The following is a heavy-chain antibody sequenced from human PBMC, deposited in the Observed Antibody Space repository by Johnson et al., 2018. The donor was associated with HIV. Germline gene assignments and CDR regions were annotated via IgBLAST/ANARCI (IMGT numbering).Heavy chain of an antibody. CDR1: GFTFSTYG. CDR3: ARACRDGYTCDAFDI. J-gene: IGHJ3*02. CDR2: INSDGSIT. D-gene: IGHD5-24*01. Sequence: QVQLVESGGGVVQPGRSLRLSCAASGFTFSTYGMHWVRQAPGKGLEWVSRINSDGSITSYADSVKGRFTISRDNSKNTLYLQMNSLRAEDTAVYYCARACRDGYTCDAFDIWGQGTMVTVSS. V-gene: IGHV3-NL1*01.